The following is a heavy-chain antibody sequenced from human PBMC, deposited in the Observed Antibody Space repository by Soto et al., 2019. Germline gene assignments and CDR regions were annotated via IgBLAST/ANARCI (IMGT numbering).Heavy chain of an antibody. Sequence: QLHLVQSGAVVKKPGASVTVSCSASGYPVTAYYMHWVRQAPGRGLEWMGGINPATGAAKYTQTFQGRVTMTREKSTSTVFMERSGLTSEDTAVFYCARGGGVGVAGSAAFDMWGQGTLVTVSS. CDR3: ARGGGVGVAGSAAFDM. CDR1: GYPVTAYY. J-gene: IGHJ3*02. CDR2: INPATGAA. V-gene: IGHV1-2*02. D-gene: IGHD3-3*01.